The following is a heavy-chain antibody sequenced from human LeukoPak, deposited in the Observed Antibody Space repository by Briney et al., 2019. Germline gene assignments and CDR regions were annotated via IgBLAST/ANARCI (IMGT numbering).Heavy chain of an antibody. D-gene: IGHD3-22*01. CDR3: ARDLLAGRLYYDSSGSLARIDY. V-gene: IGHV1-18*01. J-gene: IGHJ4*02. CDR2: ISAYNGNT. Sequence: ASVKVSCKASGYTFTSYGICWVRQAPGQGLEGMGWISAYNGNTNYAQKLQGRVTMTTDTSTSTAYMELRSLRSDDTAVYYCARDLLAGRLYYDSSGSLARIDYWGQGTLVTVSS. CDR1: GYTFTSYG.